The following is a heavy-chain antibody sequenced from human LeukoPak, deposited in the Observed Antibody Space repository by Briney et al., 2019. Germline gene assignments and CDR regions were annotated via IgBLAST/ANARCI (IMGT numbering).Heavy chain of an antibody. CDR1: GDSISSGDYY. D-gene: IGHD6-6*01. CDR3: ARESIAAPFDY. Sequence: PSETLSLTCTVSGDSISSGDYYWSWIRQPPGKGLEWIGYIYYSGSTNYNPSLKSRVTISVDTSKNQFSLKLSSVTAADTAVYYCARESIAAPFDYWGQGTLVTVSS. CDR2: IYYSGST. J-gene: IGHJ4*02. V-gene: IGHV4-61*08.